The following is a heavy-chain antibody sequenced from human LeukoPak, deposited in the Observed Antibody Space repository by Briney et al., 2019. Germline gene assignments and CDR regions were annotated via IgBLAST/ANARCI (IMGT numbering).Heavy chain of an antibody. D-gene: IGHD6-19*01. CDR2: TYYRSKWYT. CDR3: ARYSNGWAYIDF. CDR1: GDSVSSSSVA. V-gene: IGHV6-1*01. J-gene: IGHJ4*02. Sequence: SQTLSLTCVISGDSVSSSSVAWNWIRQSPSRGLEWLGRTYYRSKWYTDYAVSAKSRITINPDTSKNQLSLHLNSVTPEDTAVYYCARYSNGWAYIDFWGQGTLVTVSS.